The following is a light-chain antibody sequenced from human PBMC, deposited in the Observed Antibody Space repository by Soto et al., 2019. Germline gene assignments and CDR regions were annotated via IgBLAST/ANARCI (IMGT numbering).Light chain of an antibody. J-gene: IGKJ3*01. CDR3: QQYNSYPFT. CDR2: DAS. V-gene: IGKV1-5*01. CDR1: QSISSW. Sequence: DIQMTQSPSTLSASVGDRVTITCRASQSISSWLAWYQQKPGKAPQLLIYDASSWESGVPSRFSGSGSGTEFTLPISSLQPDYFATYYCQQYNSYPFTFGPGTKVDIK.